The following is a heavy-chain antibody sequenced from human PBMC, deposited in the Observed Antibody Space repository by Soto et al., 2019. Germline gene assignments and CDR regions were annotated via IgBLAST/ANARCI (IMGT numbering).Heavy chain of an antibody. J-gene: IGHJ6*02. CDR1: GYTFTGYY. CDR2: INPNSGGT. Sequence: QVQLVQSGAEVKKPGASVKVSCKASGYTFTGYYMHWVRQAPGQGLEWMGWINPNSGGTNYAQKFQGWVTMTRDTSIGTDYMELSSVRSDDKAVYDCARSSISARPNCYSMDVWVQGTTVTAFS. D-gene: IGHD6-6*01. V-gene: IGHV1-2*04. CDR3: ARSSISARPNCYSMDV.